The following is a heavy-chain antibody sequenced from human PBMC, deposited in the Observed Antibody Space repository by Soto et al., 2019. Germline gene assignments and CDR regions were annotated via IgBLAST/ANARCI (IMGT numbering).Heavy chain of an antibody. V-gene: IGHV3-48*03. J-gene: IGHJ6*02. CDR3: ARVQLRRWLQDEGGMDV. CDR2: ISSSGSTI. Sequence: EVQLVESGGGLVQPGGSLRLSCAASGFTFSSYEMNWVRQAPGKGLEWVSYISSSGSTIYYADSVKGRFTISRDNAKNSLYLQMNSLRAEDTAVYYCARVQLRRWLQDEGGMDVWGQATTVTVS. D-gene: IGHD1-1*01. CDR1: GFTFSSYE.